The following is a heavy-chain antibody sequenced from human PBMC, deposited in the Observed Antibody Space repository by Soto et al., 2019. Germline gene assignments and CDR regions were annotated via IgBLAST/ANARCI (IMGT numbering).Heavy chain of an antibody. V-gene: IGHV4-30-4*01. J-gene: IGHJ5*02. CDR3: ARMRAAGPGWFDP. CDR2: IYYSGST. CDR1: GGSISSGDYY. D-gene: IGHD6-13*01. Sequence: TLSLTCTVSGGSISSGDYYWSWIRQPPGKGLEWIGYIYYSGSTYYNPSLKSRVTISVDTSKNQFSLKLSSVTAADTAVYYCARMRAAGPGWFDPWGQGTLVTVSS.